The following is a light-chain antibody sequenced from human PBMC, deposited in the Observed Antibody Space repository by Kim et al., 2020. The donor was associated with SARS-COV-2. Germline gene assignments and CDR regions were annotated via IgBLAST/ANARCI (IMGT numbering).Light chain of an antibody. CDR3: QQANSFPIT. CDR1: QGMSNG. Sequence: ASVGDRVTIPWRASQGMSNGLAWYQQKPGTGPKLLIYSASSLQSGVPSRVSGSWSGTDFHLTISSLQPEDFATDFCQQANSFPITFGQGTRLEIK. J-gene: IGKJ5*01. CDR2: SAS. V-gene: IGKV1-12*01.